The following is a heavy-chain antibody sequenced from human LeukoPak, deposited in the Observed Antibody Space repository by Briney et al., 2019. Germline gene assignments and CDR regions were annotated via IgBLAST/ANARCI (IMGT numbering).Heavy chain of an antibody. CDR2: ISSSSSTI. CDR3: ARGAMVRGVTRYNWFDP. CDR1: GFTFSSYS. J-gene: IGHJ5*02. V-gene: IGHV3-48*04. Sequence: GGSLRLSCAASGFTFSSYSMNWVRQAPGKGLEWVSYISSSSSTIYYADSVKGRFTISRDNAKNSLYLQMNSLRAEDTAVYYCARGAMVRGVTRYNWFDPWGQGTLVTVSS. D-gene: IGHD3-10*01.